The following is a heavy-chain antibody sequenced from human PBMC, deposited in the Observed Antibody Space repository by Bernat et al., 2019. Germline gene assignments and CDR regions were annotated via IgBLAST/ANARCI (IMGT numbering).Heavy chain of an antibody. D-gene: IGHD3-16*01. CDR3: GREGAIRLLYYYYMDV. J-gene: IGHJ6*03. Sequence: QVQLQQWGAGLLKPSETLSLTCAVYGGSFSGYYWSWIRQPPGKGLEWIGEINHSGSTNYNPSLKSRVTISVDTSKNQFSLKLRSGAAADTAVYYCGREGAIRLLYYYYMDVWGKGTTVTVAS. CDR2: INHSGST. V-gene: IGHV4-34*01. CDR1: GGSFSGYY.